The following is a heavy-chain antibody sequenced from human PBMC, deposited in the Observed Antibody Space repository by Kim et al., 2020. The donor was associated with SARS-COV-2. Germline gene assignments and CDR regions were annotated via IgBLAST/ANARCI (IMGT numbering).Heavy chain of an antibody. D-gene: IGHD3-9*01. CDR1: GFTFSSYA. V-gene: IGHV3-23*01. CDR3: AKDKVDILTGYAFNWFDP. J-gene: IGHJ5*02. CDR2: ISGSGGST. Sequence: GGSLRLSCAASGFTFSSYAMSWVRQAPGKGLEWVSAISGSGGSTYYADSVKGRFTISRDNSKNTLYLQMNSLRAEDTAVYYCAKDKVDILTGYAFNWFDPWGQGTLVTVSS.